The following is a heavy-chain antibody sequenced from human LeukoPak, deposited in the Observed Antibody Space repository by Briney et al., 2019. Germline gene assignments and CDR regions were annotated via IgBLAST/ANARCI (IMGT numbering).Heavy chain of an antibody. CDR1: GFSFSSYA. CDR2: ISGSGAST. Sequence: GGSLRLFCAASGFSFSSYAMTWVRQAPGKGLEWVSSISGSGASTYYADSVKGRFTISRDNSESTLFLQMNSLRVEDTAVYHCVKDRETYYDPGGYYCIWLDPWGLGTLVTVSS. J-gene: IGHJ5*02. V-gene: IGHV3-23*01. CDR3: VKDRETYYDPGGYYCIWLDP. D-gene: IGHD3-22*01.